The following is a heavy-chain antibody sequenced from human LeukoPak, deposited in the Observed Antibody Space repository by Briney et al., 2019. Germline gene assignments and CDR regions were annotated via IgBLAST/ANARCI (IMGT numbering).Heavy chain of an antibody. Sequence: GGSLRLSCAASGFIVSNNYMSRFRQAPGKGLEWVSIIYSAGATYYADSVKDRFTISRDNSKNTLYLQMNSLRAEDTAVYYCARAKSGYSYIIDYWGQGTLVSVSS. CDR3: ARAKSGYSYIIDY. V-gene: IGHV3-53*01. CDR2: IYSAGAT. D-gene: IGHD5-18*01. CDR1: GFIVSNNY. J-gene: IGHJ4*02.